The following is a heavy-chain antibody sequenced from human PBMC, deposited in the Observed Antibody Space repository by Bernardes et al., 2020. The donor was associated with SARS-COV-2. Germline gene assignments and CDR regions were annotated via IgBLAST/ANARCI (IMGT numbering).Heavy chain of an antibody. D-gene: IGHD6-19*01. J-gene: IGHJ4*02. V-gene: IGHV3-23*01. CDR1: RFTFSNYA. CDR2: ISGSGGSR. CDR3: AKDLAVAGTGGDGDY. Sequence: GGSLRLSCAASRFTFSNYAMSWVRQAPGKGLEWVSGISGSGGSRYYADSVKGRFTISRDNSKNMLYLQMNSLTAEDTAVYYCAKDLAVAGTGGDGDYWGQGTVVTVSS.